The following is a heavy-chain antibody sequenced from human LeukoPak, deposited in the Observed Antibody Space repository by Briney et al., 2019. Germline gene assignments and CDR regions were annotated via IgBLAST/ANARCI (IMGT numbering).Heavy chain of an antibody. D-gene: IGHD6-19*01. J-gene: IGHJ3*02. V-gene: IGHV6-1*01. Sequence: SQTLSLTCAISGDSVSSNSAAWNWIRQSPSRGLGWLGRTYYRSKWYNDYAVSVKSRMTINPDTSKNQFSLQLNSVTPEDTAVYYCAREIVKQWLVRKAQIDIWGQGTMVTVSS. CDR2: TYYRSKWYN. CDR3: AREIVKQWLVRKAQIDI. CDR1: GDSVSSNSAA.